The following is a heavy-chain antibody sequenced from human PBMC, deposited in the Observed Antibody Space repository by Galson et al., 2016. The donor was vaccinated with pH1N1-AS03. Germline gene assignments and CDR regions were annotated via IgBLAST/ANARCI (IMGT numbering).Heavy chain of an antibody. CDR1: GYSLSDLS. CDR3: ATDYDY. J-gene: IGHJ4*02. Sequence: SVKVSCKVSGYSLSDLSIHWVRQAPGRGLEWMGGFDLEEDEILYAQKFQGGVTMTEDTSTDTAYMELSSLRPEDTATYYCATDYDYWGQGTLVTVSS. CDR2: FDLEEDEI. V-gene: IGHV1-24*01.